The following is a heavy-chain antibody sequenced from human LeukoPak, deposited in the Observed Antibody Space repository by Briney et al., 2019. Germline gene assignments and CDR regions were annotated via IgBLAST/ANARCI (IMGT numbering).Heavy chain of an antibody. Sequence: ASVKVSYKASRGTVSSYAINWVRQAPGQGLEWMGRIIPMLDVANYAQKFQGRVTITADKSTSTVYMELSSLRSEDTAVYYCAHLPLTTVTTYSVDVWGQGTSVTVSS. CDR3: AHLPLTTVTTYSVDV. J-gene: IGHJ6*02. V-gene: IGHV1-69*04. CDR1: RGTVSSYA. D-gene: IGHD4-17*01. CDR2: IIPMLDVA.